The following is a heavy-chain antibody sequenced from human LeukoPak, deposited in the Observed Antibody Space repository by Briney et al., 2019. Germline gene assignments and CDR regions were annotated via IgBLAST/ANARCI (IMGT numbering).Heavy chain of an antibody. CDR2: IYYSGST. Sequence: PSETLSLTCTVSGGSISSGGYYWSWTRQHPGKGLEWIGYIYYSGSTYYNPSLKSRVTISVDTSKNQFSLKLSSVTAADTAVYYCARSGLRLGELSPNPFDYWGQGTLVTVSS. D-gene: IGHD3-16*02. V-gene: IGHV4-31*03. CDR1: GGSISSGGYY. J-gene: IGHJ4*02. CDR3: ARSGLRLGELSPNPFDY.